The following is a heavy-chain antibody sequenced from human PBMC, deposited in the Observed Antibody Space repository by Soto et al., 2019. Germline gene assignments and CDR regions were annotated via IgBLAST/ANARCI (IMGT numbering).Heavy chain of an antibody. CDR3: ARRAETNGWNGFGADKYYFDF. CDR2: MNPNTGNS. CDR1: GYTFTSYD. J-gene: IGHJ4*01. Sequence: QVQLVQSGAEVRKPGASVKVSCEASGYTFTSYDIYWVRQATGQGLEWMGWMNPNTGNSGYAQTFQGRVTMTSDTSISTAHMELSSLRSEDTAVYYCARRAETNGWNGFGADKYYFDFWGHGTLVTVSS. D-gene: IGHD1-1*01. V-gene: IGHV1-8*01.